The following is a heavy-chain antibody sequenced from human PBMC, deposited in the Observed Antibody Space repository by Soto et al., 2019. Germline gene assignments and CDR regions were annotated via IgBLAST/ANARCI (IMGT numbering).Heavy chain of an antibody. J-gene: IGHJ4*02. Sequence: ASVKVSCKASGYTFTSYGISWVRQAPGQGLEWMGWISTYSGNTDYAQKFQGRITMTTDTSTDTLYMELRSLRSDDTAVYFCARNLFGVIIMGDYWGQGTLVTVSS. CDR1: GYTFTSYG. D-gene: IGHD3-3*01. V-gene: IGHV1-18*04. CDR2: ISTYSGNT. CDR3: ARNLFGVIIMGDY.